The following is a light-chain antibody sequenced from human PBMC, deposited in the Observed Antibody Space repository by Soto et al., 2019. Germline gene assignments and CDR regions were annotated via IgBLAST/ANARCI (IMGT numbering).Light chain of an antibody. CDR1: YSNIGGNS. V-gene: IGLV1-51*01. J-gene: IGLJ3*02. CDR3: GTWDNSLNTGV. CDR2: DNS. Sequence: QSVLTQPPSMSAAPGQKVTISCSGSYSNIGGNSVSWYQQLPGTAPKLLIYDNSQRPSGIPDRFSGSKSGASATLGITGLQAGDEADYHCGTWDNSLNTGVFGGGTKVTVL.